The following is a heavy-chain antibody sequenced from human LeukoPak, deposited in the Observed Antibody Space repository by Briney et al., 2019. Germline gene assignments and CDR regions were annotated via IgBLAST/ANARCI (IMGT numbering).Heavy chain of an antibody. D-gene: IGHD3-16*02. J-gene: IGHJ6*03. Sequence: SETLSLTCAVYGGSFSGYYWSWIRQPPGKGLEWIGKINHSGSTNYNPSLKSRVTISVDTSKNQFSLKLSSVTAADTAVYYCARSYDYVWGSYRYRYYYMDVWGKGTTVTVSS. CDR3: ARSYDYVWGSYRYRYYYMDV. CDR1: GGSFSGYY. CDR2: INHSGST. V-gene: IGHV4-34*01.